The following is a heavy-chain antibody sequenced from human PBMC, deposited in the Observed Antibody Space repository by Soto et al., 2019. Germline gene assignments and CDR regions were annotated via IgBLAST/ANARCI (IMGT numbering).Heavy chain of an antibody. V-gene: IGHV3-23*01. J-gene: IGHJ4*02. CDR3: AKEIAVAGPSYFDY. CDR1: GFTFSSYA. D-gene: IGHD6-19*01. CDR2: ISGSGGST. Sequence: GGSLRLSCAASGFTFSSYAMSWVRQAPGKGLEWVAGISGSGGSTDYADSVKGRFTISRDNSKNTLYLQMNSLRAEDTAVYHYAKEIAVAGPSYFDYWGQGSLVTFS.